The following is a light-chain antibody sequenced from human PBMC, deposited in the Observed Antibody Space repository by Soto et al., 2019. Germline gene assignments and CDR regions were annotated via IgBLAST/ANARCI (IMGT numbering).Light chain of an antibody. J-gene: IGKJ1*01. CDR1: QTISSW. CDR3: QQYNSYSEA. Sequence: DIQMTQSPSTLSGSVGDRVTITCLASQTISSWLAWYQQKPGKAPKLLIYKASTLKSGVPSRFSGSGSGTEFTLSISSLQPDDFAPYYCQQYNSYSEAFGKGNKVDIK. CDR2: KAS. V-gene: IGKV1-5*03.